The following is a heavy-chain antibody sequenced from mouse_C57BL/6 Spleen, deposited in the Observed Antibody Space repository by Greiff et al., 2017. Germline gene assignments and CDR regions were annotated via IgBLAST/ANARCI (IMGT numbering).Heavy chain of an antibody. CDR2: IDPSDSYT. J-gene: IGHJ2*01. Sequence: VQLQQPGAELVRPGTSVKLSCKASGYTFTSYWMHWVKQRPGQGLEWIGVIDPSDSYTNYNQKFKGKATLTVDTSSSTAYMQLSSLTSEDSAVYYCAREGIYRDYFDYWGQGTTLTVSS. CDR3: AREGIYRDYFDY. CDR1: GYTFTSYW. V-gene: IGHV1-59*01.